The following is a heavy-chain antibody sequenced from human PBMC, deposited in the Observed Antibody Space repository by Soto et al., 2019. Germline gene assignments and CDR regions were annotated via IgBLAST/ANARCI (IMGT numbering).Heavy chain of an antibody. J-gene: IGHJ4*02. D-gene: IGHD3-22*01. CDR3: ATDEGGGYFYGVNY. Sequence: GGSLRLSCAASGFTFSSYWMNWVRQAPGKGLEWVANIKQGGSEKYYVDSVKGRFTISRDNAKNSLFLQMNSLRPEDTALYYCATDEGGGYFYGVNYWGQGTLVTVSS. CDR2: IKQGGSEK. CDR1: GFTFSSYW. V-gene: IGHV3-7*01.